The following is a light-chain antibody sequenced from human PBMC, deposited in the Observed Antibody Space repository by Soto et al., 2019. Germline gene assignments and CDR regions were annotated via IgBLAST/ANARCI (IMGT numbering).Light chain of an antibody. CDR1: SSDVGGYKY. V-gene: IGLV2-14*01. Sequence: QSVLTQPASVSGSPGQSITISCTGTSSDVGGYKYVSWYQQHPGKALKLMIYEVSNRPSGVSNRFSGSKSVNTASLTISGLQAEDEGDYYCSSYTNTKTQVFGTGTKVTVL. CDR2: EVS. CDR3: SSYTNTKTQV. J-gene: IGLJ1*01.